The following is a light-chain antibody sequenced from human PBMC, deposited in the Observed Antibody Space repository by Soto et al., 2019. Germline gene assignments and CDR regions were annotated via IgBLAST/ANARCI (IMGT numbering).Light chain of an antibody. CDR3: QRLTNSPPNT. Sequence: EILLAPFPVTLYLSPGERATLSCRASPSVSSYIAWDRQKPGQAPRLLIFVTSNRATGIPARFSVSGSGTDFTLTISVLEPEDYAVEYCQRLTNSPPNTFGQGTLLDI. J-gene: IGKJ5*01. V-gene: IGKV3-11*01. CDR1: PSVSSY. CDR2: VTS.